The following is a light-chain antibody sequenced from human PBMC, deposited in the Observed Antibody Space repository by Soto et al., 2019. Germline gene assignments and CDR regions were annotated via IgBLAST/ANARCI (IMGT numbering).Light chain of an antibody. CDR1: QSFRGL. Sequence: EVVLTHSPVTLSLSPCERATLSFRASQSFRGLLAWYQQKPGQAPRLLIYDAYNRATGIPPRFSGSGSGTDFTLTISSLEPEDSAVYYCQQRHMWPITFGQGTRLEIK. V-gene: IGKV3-11*01. J-gene: IGKJ5*01. CDR3: QQRHMWPIT. CDR2: DAY.